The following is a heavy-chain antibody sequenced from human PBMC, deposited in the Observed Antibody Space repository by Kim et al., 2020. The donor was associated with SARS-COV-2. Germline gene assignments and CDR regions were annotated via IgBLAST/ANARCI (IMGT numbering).Heavy chain of an antibody. J-gene: IGHJ4*02. CDR2: INHSGST. CDR1: GGSFSGYY. Sequence: SETLSLTCAVYGGSFSGYYWSWIRQPPGKGLEWIGEINHSGSTNYNPSLKSRVTISVDTSKNQFSLKLSSVTAADTAVYYCARTPRVRVDYWGQGTLVTVSS. CDR3: ARTPRVRVDY. D-gene: IGHD3-10*01. V-gene: IGHV4-34*01.